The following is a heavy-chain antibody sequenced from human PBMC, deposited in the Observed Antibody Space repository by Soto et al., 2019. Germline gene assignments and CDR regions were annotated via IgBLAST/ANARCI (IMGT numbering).Heavy chain of an antibody. V-gene: IGHV1-2*04. CDR2: INPNSGGT. Sequence: ASVKVSCKACGCTFTGYYMHWVRPPPGQGLEWMGWINPNSGGTNYAQKFQGWVTMTRDTSISTAYMELSRLRSDDTAVYYCARERPTESAFDPWGQGTLVTVSS. J-gene: IGHJ5*02. CDR1: GCTFTGYY. D-gene: IGHD6-25*01. CDR3: ARERPTESAFDP.